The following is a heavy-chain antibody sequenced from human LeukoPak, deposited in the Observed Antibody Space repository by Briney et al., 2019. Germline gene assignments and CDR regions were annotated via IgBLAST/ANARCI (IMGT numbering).Heavy chain of an antibody. V-gene: IGHV3-7*01. CDR3: ARLYYDFWSGYWRGTFDY. CDR1: GFTFSSYW. CDR2: IKQDGSEK. D-gene: IGHD3-3*01. Sequence: GGSLRLSCAASGFTFSSYWMSWVRQAPGKGLEWVANIKQDGSEKYYVDSVKGRFTISRDNAKNSLYLQMNSLRAEDTAVYYCARLYYDFWSGYWRGTFDYWGQGTLVTVSS. J-gene: IGHJ4*02.